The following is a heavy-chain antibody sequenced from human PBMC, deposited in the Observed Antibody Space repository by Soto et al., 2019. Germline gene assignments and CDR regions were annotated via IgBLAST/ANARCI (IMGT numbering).Heavy chain of an antibody. V-gene: IGHV4-34*01. D-gene: IGHD2-8*02. Sequence: QVQLQQWGAGLLKPSETLSLTCAVYGGSFSGYYWTWIRQPPGTGLEWIGEINHSGSTNYNPSLKRRLTIAVDTSKTQFSLKLTSVTAADTAVYYCARDKITGLFDYWGQGTLVTVSS. CDR2: INHSGST. J-gene: IGHJ4*02. CDR1: GGSFSGYY. CDR3: ARDKITGLFDY.